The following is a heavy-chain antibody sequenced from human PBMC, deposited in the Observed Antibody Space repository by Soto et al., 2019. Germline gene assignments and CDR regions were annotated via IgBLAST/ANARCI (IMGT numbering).Heavy chain of an antibody. CDR1: GYTFTNYY. CDR3: ARSAPYDY. CDR2: INPNGGST. J-gene: IGHJ4*02. V-gene: IGHV1-46*01. Sequence: QVQVMQSWAEVKKPGASVRVSCKASGYTFTNYYVHWVRQAPGQGLEWMGFINPNGGSTTYAQKFQGRFTVTTDTSTRTVYMQLSSLRSEDTAVFYCARSAPYDYWGQGTLVTVSS.